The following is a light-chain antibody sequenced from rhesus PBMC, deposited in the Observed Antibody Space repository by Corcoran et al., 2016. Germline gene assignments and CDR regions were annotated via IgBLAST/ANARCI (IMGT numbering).Light chain of an antibody. CDR3: QQYSSRPFT. CDR1: QGISSW. CDR2: KAS. J-gene: IGKJ3*01. Sequence: DIQMTQSPSSLSASVGDTVTITCRASQGISSWLDWYQQKPGKAPKFLIYKASSLQSGVPSRFSGRGSGTDFTLTISSLQSEDVATYYCQQYSSRPFTFGPGTKLDIK. V-gene: IGKV1-22*01.